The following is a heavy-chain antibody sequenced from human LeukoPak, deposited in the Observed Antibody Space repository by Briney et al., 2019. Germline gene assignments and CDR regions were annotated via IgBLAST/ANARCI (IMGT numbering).Heavy chain of an antibody. CDR1: GGSISSGDYY. J-gene: IGHJ4*02. Sequence: PSETLSLTCTVSGGSISSGDYYWSWIRQPPGKGLEWIGYIYYSGSTYYNPSLKSRVTISVDTSKNQFSLKLSSVTAADTAVYYCAREGRVTGTTYAPWGQGTLVTVSS. V-gene: IGHV4-30-4*08. CDR2: IYYSGST. CDR3: AREGRVTGTTYAP. D-gene: IGHD1-7*01.